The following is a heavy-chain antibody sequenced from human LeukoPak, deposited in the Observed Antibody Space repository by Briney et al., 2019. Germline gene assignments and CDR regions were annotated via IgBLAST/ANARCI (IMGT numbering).Heavy chain of an antibody. V-gene: IGHV3-30*03. Sequence: GGSLRLSCAASGFTFSSYGMHWVRQAPGKGLEWVAVISYDGSNKYYADSVKGRFTISRDNSKYTLYLQMNSLRAEDTAVYYCATVLRYFDWLPGGAFDIWGQGTMVTVSS. D-gene: IGHD3-9*01. J-gene: IGHJ3*02. CDR1: GFTFSSYG. CDR2: ISYDGSNK. CDR3: ATVLRYFDWLPGGAFDI.